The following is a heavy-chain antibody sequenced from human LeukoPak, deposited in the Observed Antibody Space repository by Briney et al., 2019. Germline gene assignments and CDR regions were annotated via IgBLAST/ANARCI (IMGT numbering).Heavy chain of an antibody. V-gene: IGHV1-8*01. CDR1: GYTFTSYD. J-gene: IGHJ4*02. D-gene: IGHD3-22*01. CDR2: MSPNSGNT. CDR3: ARDYYDSSGYLGADY. Sequence: GASVKVSCKASGYTFTSYDINWVRQATGQGLEWMGWMSPNSGNTGYAQKFQGRVTMTRNTSISTAYMELSSLRSEDTAVYYCARDYYDSSGYLGADYWGQGTLVTVSS.